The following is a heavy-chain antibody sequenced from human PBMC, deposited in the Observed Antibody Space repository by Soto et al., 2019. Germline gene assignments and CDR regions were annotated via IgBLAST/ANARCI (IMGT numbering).Heavy chain of an antibody. V-gene: IGHV1-2*04. CDR3: ARGPLSPKVYYYMDV. CDR1: GYTFTGYY. J-gene: IGHJ6*03. D-gene: IGHD3-10*01. Sequence: ASVKVSCKASGYTFTGYYMHWVRQAPGQGLEWMGWINPNSGGTNYAQKFQGWVTMTRDTSTSTAYMELSRRRSDDTAVYDCARGPLSPKVYYYMDVWGKGTTVTVSS. CDR2: INPNSGGT.